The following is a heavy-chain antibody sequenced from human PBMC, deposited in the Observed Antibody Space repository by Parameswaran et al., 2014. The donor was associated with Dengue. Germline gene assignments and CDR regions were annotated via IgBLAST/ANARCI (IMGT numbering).Heavy chain of an antibody. CDR3: ARDQVDIVAKGTEIHYYGMDV. CDR2: INAGNGNT. Sequence: WVRQAPGQRLEWMGWINAGNGNTKYSQKFQGRVTITRDTSASTAYMELSSLRSEDTAVYYCARDQVDIVAKGTEIHYYGMDVWGQGTTVTVSS. D-gene: IGHD5-12*01. V-gene: IGHV1-3*01. J-gene: IGHJ6*02.